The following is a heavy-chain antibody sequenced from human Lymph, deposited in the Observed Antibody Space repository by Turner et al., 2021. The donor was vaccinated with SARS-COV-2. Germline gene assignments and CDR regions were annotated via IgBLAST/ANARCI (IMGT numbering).Heavy chain of an antibody. V-gene: IGHV3-21*01. CDR1: GFTFSSYS. D-gene: IGHD3-3*02. CDR2: ISSSSSYI. J-gene: IGHJ6*02. Sequence: EVQLVESGGGLVKPGGSLSLSCPASGFTFSSYSMNWVRQAPGKGLEWVSSISSSSSYIYYADSVKGRFTISRDNAKNSLYLQMNSLRAEDTAVYYCARDLAPYYFYGMDVWGQGTTVTVSS. CDR3: ARDLAPYYFYGMDV.